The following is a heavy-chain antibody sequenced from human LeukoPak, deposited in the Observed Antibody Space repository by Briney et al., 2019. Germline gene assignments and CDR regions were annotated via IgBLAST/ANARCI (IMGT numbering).Heavy chain of an antibody. CDR2: IYPGDSDT. CDR3: ARHEVTHYYMDV. D-gene: IGHD4-23*01. Sequence: GESLKISCKGSGYSFTSFWIAWVRQMPGKGLECMGIIYPGDSDTRYSPSFQGQVTISADKSISTAYLQWSSLKASDTAMYYCARHEVTHYYMDVWGKGTTVTISS. V-gene: IGHV5-51*01. J-gene: IGHJ6*03. CDR1: GYSFTSFW.